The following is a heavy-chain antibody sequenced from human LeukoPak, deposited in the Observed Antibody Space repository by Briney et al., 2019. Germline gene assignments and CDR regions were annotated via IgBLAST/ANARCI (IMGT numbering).Heavy chain of an antibody. CDR3: AELRSTYCGGDCYAFDI. CDR2: IIPIFGTA. J-gene: IGHJ3*02. V-gene: IGHV1-69*13. CDR1: GGTFSSYA. Sequence: SVKVSCKASGGTFSSYAISWVRQAPGQGLEWMGGIIPIFGTANYAQKFQGRVTITADESTSTAYMELSSLRSEDTAVYYCAELRSTYCGGDCYAFDIWGQGTMVTVSS. D-gene: IGHD2-21*02.